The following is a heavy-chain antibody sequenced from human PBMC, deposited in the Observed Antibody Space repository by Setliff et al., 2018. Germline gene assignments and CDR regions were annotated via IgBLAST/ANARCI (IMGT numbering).Heavy chain of an antibody. CDR3: ARDTRDKYDTSGYYLSFDS. V-gene: IGHV1-69*13. CDR2: FIPVFGTA. J-gene: IGHJ4*02. CDR1: GGTFRTDG. Sequence: ASVKVSCKASGGTFRTDGFNWVRQAPGQGLEWMGRFIPVFGTARYVQKFQGRVTISADESARTAYMELSSLRFEDTAVYYCARDTRDKYDTSGYYLSFDSWGQGALVTVSS. D-gene: IGHD3-22*01.